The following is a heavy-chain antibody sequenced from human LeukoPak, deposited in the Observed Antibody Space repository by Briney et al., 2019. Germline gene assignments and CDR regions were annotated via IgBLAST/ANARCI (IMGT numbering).Heavy chain of an antibody. CDR3: ARGRNYDYIWGSYRSYYFDY. J-gene: IGHJ4*02. Sequence: PSETLSLTCAVYGGSFSGYYWSWIRRPPGKGLEWIGEINHSGSTNYNPSLKSRVTISVDTSKNQFSLKLSSVTAADTAVHYCARGRNYDYIWGSYRSYYFDYWGQGTLVTVSS. V-gene: IGHV4-34*01. CDR1: GGSFSGYY. D-gene: IGHD3-16*02. CDR2: INHSGST.